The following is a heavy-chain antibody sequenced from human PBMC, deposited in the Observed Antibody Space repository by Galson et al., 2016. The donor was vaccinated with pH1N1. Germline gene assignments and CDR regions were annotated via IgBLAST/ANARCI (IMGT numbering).Heavy chain of an antibody. CDR1: GGTFSSYA. CDR3: ARFDYGDYVGWCDP. CDR2: IIPIFGTA. V-gene: IGHV1-69*13. J-gene: IGHJ5*02. Sequence: SVKVSCKASGGTFSSYAIGWVRQAPGQGLEWMGGIIPIFGTANYAQKFQGRVTITADESTSTAYMELSSLRSEDTAVYYCARFDYGDYVGWCDPWGQGTLVTVSS. D-gene: IGHD4-17*01.